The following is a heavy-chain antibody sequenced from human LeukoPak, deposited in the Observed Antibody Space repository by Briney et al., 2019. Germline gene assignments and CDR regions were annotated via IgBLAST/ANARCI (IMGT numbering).Heavy chain of an antibody. J-gene: IGHJ4*02. V-gene: IGHV3-64D*06. CDR1: GFTFSTYV. CDR2: ISSNGDNT. CDR3: VRGTGY. Sequence: GGSLRLSCSVSGFTFSTYVMHWLRQAPGKGLEYFSAISSNGDNTYYADSVKGKFTISRDNSKNTLYLQMSSLRADDTAVYYCVRGTGYWGQGTLVTVSS.